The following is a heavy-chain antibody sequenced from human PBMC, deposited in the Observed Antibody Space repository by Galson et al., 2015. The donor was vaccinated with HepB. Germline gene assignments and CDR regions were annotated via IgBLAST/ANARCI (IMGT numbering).Heavy chain of an antibody. Sequence: SLRLSCAASGLTFSSYNMNWVRQTPGKGLEWVSSISRSSTYIYYADSVKGRFTISRDNAKNSLYLQMNSLRAGDTAVYYCAREDNDYWGQGTLVTVSS. D-gene: IGHD2-15*01. V-gene: IGHV3-21*01. CDR1: GLTFSSYN. CDR3: AREDNDY. CDR2: ISRSSTYI. J-gene: IGHJ4*02.